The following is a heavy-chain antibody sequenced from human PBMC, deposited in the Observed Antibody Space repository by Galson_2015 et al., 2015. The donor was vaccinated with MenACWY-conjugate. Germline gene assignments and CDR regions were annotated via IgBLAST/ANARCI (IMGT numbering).Heavy chain of an antibody. V-gene: IGHV4-61*08. CDR3: ASEFSH. CDR2: IYDIGTS. D-gene: IGHD2/OR15-2a*01. J-gene: IGHJ4*02. Sequence: QVQLQESGPGLVKPSETLSLTCTVSGGSASSSGYYWTWIRQPPGKGLEWIGLIYDIGTSKYIPFLKVRVTLSLDSSTNQVSLKQSLMTAAHTAVYSCASEFSHWPQRTLVTVSS. CDR1: GGSASSSGYY.